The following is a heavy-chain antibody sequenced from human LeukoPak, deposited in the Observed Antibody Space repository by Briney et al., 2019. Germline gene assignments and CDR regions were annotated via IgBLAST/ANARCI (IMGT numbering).Heavy chain of an antibody. CDR2: INPSGGST. CDR1: GYTFTTYY. Sequence: ASVKVSCKSSGYTFTTYYMHWVRQAPGQGLEWMGIINPSGGSTSYAQKFQGRVTVTRDMSTSTVYMELSSLRAEDTAVYYCASSTYTAFDDWGQGTLVAVSS. V-gene: IGHV1-46*01. D-gene: IGHD5-18*01. J-gene: IGHJ4*02. CDR3: ASSTYTAFDD.